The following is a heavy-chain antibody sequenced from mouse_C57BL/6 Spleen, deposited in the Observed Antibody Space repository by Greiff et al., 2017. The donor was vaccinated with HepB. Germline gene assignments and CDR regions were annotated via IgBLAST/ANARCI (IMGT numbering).Heavy chain of an antibody. D-gene: IGHD1-1*01. CDR1: GYAFSSSW. J-gene: IGHJ4*01. CDR3: AREDYGSSYYFDY. V-gene: IGHV1-82*01. CDR2: IYPGDGDT. Sequence: QVQLKESGPELVKPGASVKISCKASGYAFSSSWMNWVKQRPGKGLEWIGRIYPGDGDTNYNGKFKGKATLTADKSSSTAYMQLSSLTSEDSAVYFCAREDYGSSYYFDYWGQGTSVTVSS.